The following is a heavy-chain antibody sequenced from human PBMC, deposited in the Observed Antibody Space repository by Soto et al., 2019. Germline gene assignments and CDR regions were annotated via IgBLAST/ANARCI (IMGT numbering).Heavy chain of an antibody. CDR3: ARHLAVSGTFNWFDP. V-gene: IGHV4-61*08. J-gene: IGHJ5*02. Sequence: XETLALTCTVSGGSVRSGDCYWRWIRQPPGKGLEWIGNIYYSGTIDYSPSLKSRVTISVDASKNQFSLKLSPVTAADTAVYYCARHLAVSGTFNWFDPWGQGTLVTVSS. CDR2: IYYSGTI. CDR1: GGSVRSGDCY. D-gene: IGHD6-13*01.